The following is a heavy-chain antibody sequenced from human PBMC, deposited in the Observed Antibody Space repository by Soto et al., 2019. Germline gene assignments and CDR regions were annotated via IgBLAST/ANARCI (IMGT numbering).Heavy chain of an antibody. D-gene: IGHD1-26*01. CDR3: AKTRGGAFDY. CDR2: ISWNSGSI. Sequence: EVQLVESGGGLVQPGRSLRLSCAASGFTFDDYAMHWVRQAPGKGLEWVSGISWNSGSIGYAVSVKGRFTISRDNAHNSLYLQMNSLSAEDTALYYWAKTRGGAFDYWGQRTLVTVSS. V-gene: IGHV3-9*01. CDR1: GFTFDDYA. J-gene: IGHJ4*02.